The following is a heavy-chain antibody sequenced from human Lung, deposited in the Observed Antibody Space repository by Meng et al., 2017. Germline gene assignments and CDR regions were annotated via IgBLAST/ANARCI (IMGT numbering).Heavy chain of an antibody. J-gene: IGHJ4*02. D-gene: IGHD6-19*01. CDR2: ISSTGIST. V-gene: IGHV3-64*01. CDR1: GFTFSHFC. CDR3: ARAFGSGWGGQIDN. Sequence: GESLKISCAASGFTFSHFCMHWVRQAPGKGLEYVSSISSTGISTFYANSVKGRFTISRDNSKNTLYLQMGSLRIEDMAVYYCARAFGSGWGGQIDNWGQGTLVTVSS.